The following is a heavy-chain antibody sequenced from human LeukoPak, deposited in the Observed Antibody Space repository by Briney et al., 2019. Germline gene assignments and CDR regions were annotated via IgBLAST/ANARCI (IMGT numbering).Heavy chain of an antibody. Sequence: ASVNVSCKASGYTFTDYYMHWVRQAPGQGLEWMAWINPNSGGTYYAQNFHDRITMTRDTSISTAYMELSRLRSDDTAIYYCARANALYCSSTSCLFDYWGQGTLVTVSS. D-gene: IGHD2-2*01. CDR1: GYTFTDYY. CDR2: INPNSGGT. J-gene: IGHJ4*02. V-gene: IGHV1-2*02. CDR3: ARANALYCSSTSCLFDY.